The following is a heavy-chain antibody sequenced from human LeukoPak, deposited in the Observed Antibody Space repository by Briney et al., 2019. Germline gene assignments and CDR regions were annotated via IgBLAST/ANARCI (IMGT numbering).Heavy chain of an antibody. V-gene: IGHV4-4*07. CDR2: IYTSGST. CDR3: ARGSIPHYYYDSSGYYSDLPFDY. D-gene: IGHD3-22*01. J-gene: IGHJ4*02. Sequence: SETVSLTCTVSGGSISSYYWSWIRQPAGKGLEWIGRIYTSGSTNYNPSLKSRVTMSVDTSKNQFSLKLSSVTAADTAVYYCARGSIPHYYYDSSGYYSDLPFDYWGQGTLVTVSS. CDR1: GGSISSYY.